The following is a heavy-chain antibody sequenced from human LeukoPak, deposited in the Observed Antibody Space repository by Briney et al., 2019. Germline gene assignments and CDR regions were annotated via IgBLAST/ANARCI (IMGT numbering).Heavy chain of an antibody. CDR2: ISWNSGSI. CDR3: AKPPNYYDSSGYLDY. Sequence: GGSLRLSCAASGFTFDDYAMHWVRQAPGKGLEWVSGISWNSGSIGYADSVKGRFTISRDNAKNSLYLQMNSLRAEDTAVYYCAKPPNYYDSSGYLDYWGQGTLVTVSS. D-gene: IGHD3-22*01. V-gene: IGHV3-9*01. CDR1: GFTFDDYA. J-gene: IGHJ4*02.